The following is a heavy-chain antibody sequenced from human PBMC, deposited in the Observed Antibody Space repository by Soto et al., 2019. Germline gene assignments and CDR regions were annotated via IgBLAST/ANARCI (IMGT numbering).Heavy chain of an antibody. Sequence: EVQLVESGGGLVQPGGSLRLSCAASGFTFSSYWMSWVRQAPGKGLEWVANIKQDGSEKYYVDSVKGRFTISRDNAKNSLYLQMNSLRAEDTAVYYCARGDIVVVPADLTMFDPWGQGTLVTVSS. CDR1: GFTFSSYW. CDR3: ARGDIVVVPADLTMFDP. CDR2: IKQDGSEK. D-gene: IGHD2-2*01. J-gene: IGHJ5*02. V-gene: IGHV3-7*05.